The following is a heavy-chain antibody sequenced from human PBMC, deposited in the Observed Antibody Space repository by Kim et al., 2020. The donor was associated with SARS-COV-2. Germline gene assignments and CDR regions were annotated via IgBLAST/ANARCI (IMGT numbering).Heavy chain of an antibody. D-gene: IGHD3-22*01. V-gene: IGHV1-69*13. J-gene: IGHJ4*02. Sequence: SVKVSCKASGGTFSSYAISWGRQAPGQGLEWMGGSIPIFGTANYAQKFQGRVTITADESTSTAYMELSSLRSEDTAVYYCARTSDYDSSGYYSGYWGQGTLVTVSS. CDR1: GGTFSSYA. CDR3: ARTSDYDSSGYYSGY. CDR2: SIPIFGTA.